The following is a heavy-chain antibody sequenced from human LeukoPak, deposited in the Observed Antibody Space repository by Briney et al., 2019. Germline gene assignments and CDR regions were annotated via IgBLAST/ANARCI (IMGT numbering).Heavy chain of an antibody. Sequence: ASVKVSCKASGYTFINYYMHWVRQAPGQGLEWMGIINPNDGSTSYAQRFQGRVTMTRDTSTSTFYMELSTLRYEDTAVYYCARGSYYYMDVWVTGTTVTISS. J-gene: IGHJ6*03. CDR3: ARGSYYYMDV. CDR1: GYTFINYY. CDR2: INPNDGST. V-gene: IGHV1-46*01.